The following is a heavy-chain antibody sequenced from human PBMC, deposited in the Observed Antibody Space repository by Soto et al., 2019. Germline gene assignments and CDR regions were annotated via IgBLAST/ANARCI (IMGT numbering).Heavy chain of an antibody. CDR1: GGSISSYY. CDR2: IYYSGST. V-gene: IGHV4-59*01. CDR3: ARVGSSTLYYFDY. J-gene: IGHJ4*02. D-gene: IGHD6-6*01. Sequence: SETLSLTCTVSGGSISSYYWSWIRQPPGKGLEWIGYIYYSGSTNYNPSLKSRVTISVDTSKNQFSLKLSSVTAADTAVYYCARVGSSTLYYFDYWGQGTLVTVSS.